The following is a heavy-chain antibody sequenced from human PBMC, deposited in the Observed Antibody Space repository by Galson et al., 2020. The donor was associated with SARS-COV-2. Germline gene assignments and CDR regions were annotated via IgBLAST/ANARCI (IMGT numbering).Heavy chain of an antibody. V-gene: IGHV3-23*01. Sequence: GEPLKISCAASGFTFSSYAMSWVRQAPGKGLEWVSAISGSGGSTYYADSVKGRFTISRDNSKNTLYLQMNSLRAEDTAVYYCAKALAVLDTVYYYGMDVWGQGTTVTVSS. CDR1: GFTFSSYA. CDR2: ISGSGGST. CDR3: AKALAVLDTVYYYGMDV. J-gene: IGHJ6*02. D-gene: IGHD4-17*01.